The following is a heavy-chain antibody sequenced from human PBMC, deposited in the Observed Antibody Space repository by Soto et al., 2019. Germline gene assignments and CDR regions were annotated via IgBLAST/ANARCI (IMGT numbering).Heavy chain of an antibody. J-gene: IGHJ6*03. CDR1: GFTFSSYA. CDR2: ISGSGGST. V-gene: IGHV3-23*01. Sequence: GGSLRLSCAASGFTFSSYAMSWVRQAPGKGLEWVSAISGSGGSTYYADSVKGRFTISRDNSKNTLYLQMNSLRAEDTAVYYCAKGPPLGHCSSTTCYTAYYYYMDVWGKGTTVTVSS. D-gene: IGHD2-2*02. CDR3: AKGPPLGHCSSTTCYTAYYYYMDV.